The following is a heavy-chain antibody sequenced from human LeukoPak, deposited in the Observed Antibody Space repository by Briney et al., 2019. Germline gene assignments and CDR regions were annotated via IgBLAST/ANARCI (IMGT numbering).Heavy chain of an antibody. CDR2: INPSGGST. V-gene: IGHV1-46*01. CDR3: VRVPDQSFQH. CDR1: GYTFTNYY. J-gene: IGHJ1*01. D-gene: IGHD1-14*01. Sequence: ASVKVSCKASGYTFTNYYIHWVRQAPGQGLEWMGVINPSGGSTSYAQNFQGRVTMTRDTSTSTVYMELSSLRSEDTAVYYCVRVPDQSFQHWGQGTLVTVSS.